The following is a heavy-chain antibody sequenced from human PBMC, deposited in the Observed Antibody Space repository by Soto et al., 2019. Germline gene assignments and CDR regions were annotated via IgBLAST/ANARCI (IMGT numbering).Heavy chain of an antibody. D-gene: IGHD3-22*01. J-gene: IGHJ4*02. V-gene: IGHV3-33*01. CDR2: IWYDGSNK. CDR3: ARMRYYYDSSGYFDY. Sequence: QVQLVESGGGVVQPGRSLRLSCAASGFTFSSYGMHWVRQAPGKGLEWVAVIWYDGSNKYYADSVKGRFTISRDNSKNTLYLQMNSLRAEDTAVYYCARMRYYYDSSGYFDYWGQGTLVTVSS. CDR1: GFTFSSYG.